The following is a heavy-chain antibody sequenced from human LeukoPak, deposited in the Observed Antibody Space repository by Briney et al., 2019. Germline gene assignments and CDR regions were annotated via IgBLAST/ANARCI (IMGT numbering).Heavy chain of an antibody. V-gene: IGHV3-53*01. Sequence: GRSLRLSCAASGFTVSSNYMSWVRQAPGKGLEWVSVIYSGGSIYYADSVKGRFTISRDHSKNTLYLQMNSLRAEDTAVYYCARGLPFDYWGQGTLVTVSS. D-gene: IGHD3-16*01. CDR2: IYSGGSI. CDR1: GFTVSSNY. CDR3: ARGLPFDY. J-gene: IGHJ4*02.